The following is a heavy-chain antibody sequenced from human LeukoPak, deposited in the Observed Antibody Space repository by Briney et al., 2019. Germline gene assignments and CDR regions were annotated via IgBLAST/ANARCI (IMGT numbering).Heavy chain of an antibody. CDR2: ISGSGGST. D-gene: IGHD2-15*01. Sequence: GGSLRLSCAAFGFTFSSYAMSWVRQAPGKGLGWVSAISGSGGSTYYADSVKGRFTISRDNSKNTLYLQMNSLRAEDTAVYYCAKATVVVVVAARIFDYWGQGTLVTVSS. CDR3: AKATVVVVVAARIFDY. V-gene: IGHV3-23*01. J-gene: IGHJ4*02. CDR1: GFTFSSYA.